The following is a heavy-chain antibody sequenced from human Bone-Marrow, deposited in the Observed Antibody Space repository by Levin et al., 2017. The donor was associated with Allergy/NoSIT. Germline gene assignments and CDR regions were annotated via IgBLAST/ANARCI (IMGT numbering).Heavy chain of an antibody. D-gene: IGHD2-21*02. CDR2: INNDGSVT. V-gene: IGHV3-74*01. J-gene: IGHJ4*02. Sequence: GESLKISCAGSGFTFSTYWLHWVRQVPGKGLAWVARINNDGSVTDYAGSVRDRFTISRDNTKNTLYLQMNSLRPEDTAIYYCLCNGDCSVSGGRGTQVTVSS. CDR1: GFTFSTYW. CDR3: LCNGDCSVS.